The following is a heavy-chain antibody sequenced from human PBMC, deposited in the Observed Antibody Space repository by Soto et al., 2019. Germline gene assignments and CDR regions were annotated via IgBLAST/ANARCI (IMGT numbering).Heavy chain of an antibody. V-gene: IGHV3-13*05. CDR3: ARAYSGRLPRRADYYYAMDV. D-gene: IGHD2-15*01. Sequence: GGSLRLSCAASGFALSAYDMHWVRQAEGKGLEWVSALGAADDPYYLVSVKGRFTISRENAKNSLYLQMNNLRAGDTAVYYCARAYSGRLPRRADYYYAMDVWGQGTTVTVSS. CDR1: GFALSAYD. CDR2: LGAADDP. J-gene: IGHJ6*02.